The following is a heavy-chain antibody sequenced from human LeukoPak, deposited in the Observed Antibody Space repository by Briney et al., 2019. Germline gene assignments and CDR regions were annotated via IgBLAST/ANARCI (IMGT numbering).Heavy chain of an antibody. CDR3: ARDGYSGSSLFDY. V-gene: IGHV4-59*11. CDR2: IYHSGIT. CDR1: GGSITSHF. Sequence: SSETLSLTCTVSGGSITSHFWSWIRQPPGKGLEWIGYIYHSGITNYNPSLKSRVTISVDTSKNQFSLKLSSVTAADTAVYYCARDGYSGSSLFDYWGQGTLVTVSS. D-gene: IGHD1-26*01. J-gene: IGHJ4*02.